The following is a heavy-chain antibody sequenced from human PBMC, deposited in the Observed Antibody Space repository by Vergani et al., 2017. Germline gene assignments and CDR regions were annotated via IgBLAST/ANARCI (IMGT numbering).Heavy chain of an antibody. D-gene: IGHD1-26*01. Sequence: QVQLQESGPGLLKPSQTLSLTCSVAGDSISSGNYYWNWIRQPAGKGLEWMGRFYSSGSTSYNPSIKSRITMSLDTSKNQFSLSLSSVTAADTAVYYCARGTFLHAFDNWGQGTVVTVSS. CDR3: ARGTFLHAFDN. CDR2: FYSSGST. J-gene: IGHJ3*02. V-gene: IGHV4-61*02. CDR1: GDSISSGNYY.